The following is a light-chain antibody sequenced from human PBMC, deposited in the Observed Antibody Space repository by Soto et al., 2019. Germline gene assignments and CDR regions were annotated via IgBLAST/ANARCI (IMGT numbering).Light chain of an antibody. CDR2: GAS. CDR3: QQANRFPLT. Sequence: DIQMTQSPSSVSASVGDRVTITCRASQGISSWLVWYQQIPGKAPKLLIYGASTLQSGVPSRFSGSGSGTDFTLTISNLHPEDFATYFCQQANRFPLTFGGGTKVEIK. J-gene: IGKJ4*01. V-gene: IGKV1-12*01. CDR1: QGISSW.